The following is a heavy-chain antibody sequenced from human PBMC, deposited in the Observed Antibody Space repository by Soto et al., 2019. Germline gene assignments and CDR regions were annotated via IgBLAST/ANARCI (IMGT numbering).Heavy chain of an antibody. CDR1: GGSVSSGSYY. V-gene: IGHV4-61*01. CDR3: ASGITMVRGSFDP. D-gene: IGHD3-10*01. J-gene: IGHJ5*02. Sequence: KSSETLSLTCTVSGGSVSSGSYYWSWIRQPPGKGLEWIGYIYYSGSTNYNPSLKSRVTISVDTSKNKFSLKLSSVTAADTAVYYCASGITMVRGSFDPWGQGTLVTVSS. CDR2: IYYSGST.